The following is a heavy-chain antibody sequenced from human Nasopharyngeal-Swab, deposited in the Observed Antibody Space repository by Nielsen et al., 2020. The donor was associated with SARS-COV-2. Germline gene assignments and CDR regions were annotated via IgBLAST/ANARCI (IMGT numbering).Heavy chain of an antibody. CDR2: ISWYRGSI. CDR1: GFTFAAYA. D-gene: IGHD6-19*01. V-gene: IGHV3-9*01. J-gene: IGHJ4*02. Sequence: GGSLSLSCAASGFTFAAYAMPSVRQAPGTGLEWVSGISWYRGSIGYSDSVKGRFTISRDSSKNTLYLQMNSLRAEDTAVYYCARSSAGRYYSDYWGQGTLVTVSS. CDR3: ARSSAGRYYSDY.